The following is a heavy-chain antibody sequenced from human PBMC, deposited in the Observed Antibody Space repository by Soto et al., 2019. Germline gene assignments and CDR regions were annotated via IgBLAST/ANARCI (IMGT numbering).Heavy chain of an antibody. CDR2: IYWDDDK. V-gene: IGHV2-5*02. J-gene: IGHJ4*02. CDR3: AHSPRITMYDY. Sequence: QITLKESGPTLVKPTQTLTLTCTFSGFSLSTNGVCVGWIRQPPGKALEWLALIYWDDDKRYSPSLKSRLTITKDTSKNRVVLTMTNMDPVDTATYYCAHSPRITMYDYWGQGTLVTVSS. D-gene: IGHD3-10*02. CDR1: GFSLSTNGVC.